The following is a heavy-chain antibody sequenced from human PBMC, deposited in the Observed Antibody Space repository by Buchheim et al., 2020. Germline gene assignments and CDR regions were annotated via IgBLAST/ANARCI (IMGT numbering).Heavy chain of an antibody. D-gene: IGHD4-17*01. J-gene: IGHJ4*02. Sequence: QVQLQQWGAGLLKPSETLSLTCAVYGGSFSGYYWSWIRQPPGKGLEWIGEINHSGSANYNPSLKSRVTISVDTSKNQFSLKLSSVTAADTAVYYCARGKVLRNGDYEYWGQGTL. V-gene: IGHV4-34*01. CDR3: ARGKVLRNGDYEY. CDR2: INHSGSA. CDR1: GGSFSGYY.